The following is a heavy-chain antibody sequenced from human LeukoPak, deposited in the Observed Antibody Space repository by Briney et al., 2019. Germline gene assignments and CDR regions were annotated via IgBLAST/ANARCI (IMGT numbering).Heavy chain of an antibody. D-gene: IGHD2-15*01. CDR3: ARHSSGYCSGGSCHYFDY. V-gene: IGHV4-39*01. CDR1: GGSISSSSYY. J-gene: IGHJ4*02. Sequence: SETLSLTCTVSGGSISSSSYYWGWIRQPRGKGLEWIGSIYYSGSTYYNPSLKSRVTISVDTSKNQFSLKLSSVTAADTAVYYCARHSSGYCSGGSCHYFDYWGQGTLVTVSS. CDR2: IYYSGST.